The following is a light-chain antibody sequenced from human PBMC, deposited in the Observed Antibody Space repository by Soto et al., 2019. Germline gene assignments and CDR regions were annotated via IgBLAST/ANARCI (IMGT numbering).Light chain of an antibody. CDR2: EVS. V-gene: IGLV2-14*03. CDR1: SGDVGGYNY. J-gene: IGLJ1*01. CDR3: CSYTDSGARV. Sequence: QSALTQPASVSGSPGQSITISCTGTSGDVGGYNYVSWYQQHPGEAPQLIIYEVSNRPSGISNRFSGSKSGNTASLTISGLRSEDEADYYCCSYTDSGARVFGTGTKLTVL.